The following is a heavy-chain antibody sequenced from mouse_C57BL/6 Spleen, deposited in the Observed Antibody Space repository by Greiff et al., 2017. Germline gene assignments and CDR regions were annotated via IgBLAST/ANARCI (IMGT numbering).Heavy chain of an antibody. CDR2: ISNGGGST. Sequence: EVKLVESGGGLVQPGGSLKLSCAASGFTFSDYYMYWVRQTPEKRLEWVAYISNGGGSTYYPDTVKGRFTISRDKAKNTLYLQMSRLKSEDTAMYYWARRGGSNWYFDVWGTGTTVTVSS. D-gene: IGHD1-1*02. V-gene: IGHV5-12*01. CDR3: ARRGGSNWYFDV. J-gene: IGHJ1*03. CDR1: GFTFSDYY.